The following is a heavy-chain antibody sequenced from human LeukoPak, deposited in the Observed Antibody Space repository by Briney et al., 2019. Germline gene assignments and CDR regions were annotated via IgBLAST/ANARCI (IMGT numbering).Heavy chain of an antibody. CDR3: AKDGSTATLPADY. J-gene: IGHJ4*02. D-gene: IGHD4-17*01. CDR2: LSNDGSKS. CDR1: GFTFSSFG. V-gene: IGHV3-30*18. Sequence: GGSLRLSCAASGFTFSSFGMHWVRQAPGKGLEWVAVLSNDGSKSYYAGSVKGRFTISRDNSKNTLYLQMNSLRAEDTAVYYCAKDGSTATLPADYWGQGTLVTVSS.